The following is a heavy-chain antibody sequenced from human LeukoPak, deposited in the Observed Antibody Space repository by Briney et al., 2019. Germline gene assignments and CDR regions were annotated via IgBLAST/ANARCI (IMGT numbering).Heavy chain of an antibody. Sequence: GGSLRLSCAASGFTFSSYWMSWVRQAPGKGLEWVANMDPTGSQKRYVDSVRGRFTISKDNPGASLYLDMHSLRAEDTAIYYCAIWTSGNYWGQGTLVTVSS. V-gene: IGHV3-7*01. CDR3: AIWTSGNY. D-gene: IGHD1-1*01. CDR2: MDPTGSQK. CDR1: GFTFSSYW. J-gene: IGHJ4*02.